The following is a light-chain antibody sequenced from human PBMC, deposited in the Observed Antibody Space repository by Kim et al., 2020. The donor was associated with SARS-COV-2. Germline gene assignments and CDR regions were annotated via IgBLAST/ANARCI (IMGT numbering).Light chain of an antibody. Sequence: SVTIPCTGASSDVGGSNQVSWYHQQPGKAPKLMIYDVTKRPSGVPDRFSGSKSGNTASLTISGLQAEDEADYYCCSYAGSYTFYVFGTGTKVTVL. V-gene: IGLV2-11*03. J-gene: IGLJ1*01. CDR2: DVT. CDR1: SSDVGGSNQ. CDR3: CSYAGSYTFYV.